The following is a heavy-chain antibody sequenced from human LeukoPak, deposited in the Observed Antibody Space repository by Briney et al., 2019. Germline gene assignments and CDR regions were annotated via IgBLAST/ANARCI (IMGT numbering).Heavy chain of an antibody. V-gene: IGHV3-15*01. J-gene: IGHJ4*02. CDR3: TTGGDPSSSWLYYFDY. D-gene: IGHD6-13*01. CDR2: IKSKTDGGTT. Sequence: GGSLRLSCVASGFTFSNAWMSWVRQAPGKGLEWVGRIKSKTDGGTTDYAAPVKGRFTISRDDSKNTLYLQMNSLKTEDTAVYYCTTGGDPSSSWLYYFDYWGQGTLVTVSS. CDR1: GFTFSNAW.